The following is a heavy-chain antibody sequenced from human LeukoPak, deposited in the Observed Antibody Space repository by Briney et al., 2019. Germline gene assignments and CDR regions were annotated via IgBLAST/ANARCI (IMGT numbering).Heavy chain of an antibody. V-gene: IGHV3-30*03. CDR3: AIEGGISSSGWYYFDY. J-gene: IGHJ4*02. CDR1: GFTFSSYG. D-gene: IGHD6-19*01. CDR2: ISYDGSNK. Sequence: GGSLRLSCAASGFTFSSYGMHWDRQAPGKGLEWVAVISYDGSNKYYADSVKGRFTISRDNSKNTLYLQMNSLRAEDTAVYYCAIEGGISSSGWYYFDYCGQGTLVTVSS.